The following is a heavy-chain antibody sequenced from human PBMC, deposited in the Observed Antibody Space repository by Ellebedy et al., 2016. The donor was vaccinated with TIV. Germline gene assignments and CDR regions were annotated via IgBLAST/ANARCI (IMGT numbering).Heavy chain of an antibody. Sequence: AASVKVSCKASGYTFTGYYMHWVRQAPGQGLEWMGWINPNSGGTNYAQKFQGRVTMTRDTSISTAYMELSRLRSDDTAVYYCARVTIAADPYNWFDPWGQGTLVTVSS. J-gene: IGHJ5*02. CDR2: INPNSGGT. D-gene: IGHD6-13*01. CDR1: GYTFTGYY. V-gene: IGHV1-2*02. CDR3: ARVTIAADPYNWFDP.